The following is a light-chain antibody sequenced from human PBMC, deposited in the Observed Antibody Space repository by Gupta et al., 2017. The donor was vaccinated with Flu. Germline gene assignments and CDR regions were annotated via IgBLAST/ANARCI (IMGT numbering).Light chain of an antibody. CDR1: SAHSSNA. Sequence: QLVLTQSPSASASLGASVNLNCTSSSAHSSNAIAWHQQQPEYGPRYLIKLNSGGSYYKGDGIPDRFSGSSSGAERYLTISSLRSEDEADYYCQTWGTAIWVFGGRTKLTV. CDR3: QTWGTAIWV. V-gene: IGLV4-69*01. CDR2: LNSGGSY. J-gene: IGLJ3*02.